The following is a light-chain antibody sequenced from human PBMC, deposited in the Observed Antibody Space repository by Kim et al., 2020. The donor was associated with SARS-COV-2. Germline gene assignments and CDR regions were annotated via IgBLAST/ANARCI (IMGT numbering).Light chain of an antibody. CDR1: SLRSYY. Sequence: ALGQTVRITCQGDSLRSYYASWYQQRPGQAPVLVIFQKNNRPSGIPDRFSGSNSGNTASLTITGAQAEDEADYYCSSRDNSGNRLLFGGGTKLAVL. CDR2: QKN. V-gene: IGLV3-19*01. J-gene: IGLJ3*02. CDR3: SSRDNSGNRLL.